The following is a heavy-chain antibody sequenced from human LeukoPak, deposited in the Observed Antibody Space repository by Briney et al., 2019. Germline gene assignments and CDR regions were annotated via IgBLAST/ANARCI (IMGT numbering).Heavy chain of an antibody. CDR2: IIPIFGTA. D-gene: IGHD5-18*01. V-gene: IGHV1-69*01. Sequence: SVKVSCKASGGTFSSYAISWVRQAPGQGLEWMGGIIPIFGTANYAQKFQGRVTITADESTSTAYMELSSLRSEDTAVYYCAKDSRSYGYYGEFDYWGQGTLVTVSS. CDR3: AKDSRSYGYYGEFDY. CDR1: GGTFSSYA. J-gene: IGHJ4*02.